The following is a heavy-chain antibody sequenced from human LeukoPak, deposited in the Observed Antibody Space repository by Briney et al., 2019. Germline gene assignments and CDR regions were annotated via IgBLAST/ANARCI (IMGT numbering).Heavy chain of an antibody. CDR3: AKGRARDGYNPFDY. CDR1: GFTFSSYA. D-gene: IGHD5-24*01. Sequence: GGSLRHSCAASGFTFSSYAMSWVRQAPGKGLEWVSAISGSGGSTYYADSVKGRFTISRDNSKNTLYLQMNSLRAEDTAVYYCAKGRARDGYNPFDYWGQGTLVTVSS. CDR2: ISGSGGST. V-gene: IGHV3-23*01. J-gene: IGHJ4*02.